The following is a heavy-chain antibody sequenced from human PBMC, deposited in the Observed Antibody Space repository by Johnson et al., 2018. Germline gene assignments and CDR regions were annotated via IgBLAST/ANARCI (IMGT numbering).Heavy chain of an antibody. CDR3: ATYDDGFDY. V-gene: IGHV3-66*02. Sequence: VQLVESGGGLVQPGGSLRLSCAASGFTVSTKHMNWVRQAPGKGLEWVSFLHSGGSTYYADSVKGRFTVSIDISKNTLFLQMNSLRAEDTAVYYCATYDDGFDYWGQGTLVTVSS. J-gene: IGHJ4*02. D-gene: IGHD3-16*01. CDR2: LHSGGST. CDR1: GFTVSTKH.